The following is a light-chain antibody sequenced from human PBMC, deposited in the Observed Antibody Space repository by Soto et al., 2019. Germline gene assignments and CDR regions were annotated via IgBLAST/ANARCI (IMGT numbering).Light chain of an antibody. CDR2: DVS. Sequence: QSVLTQPASLSGSPGQSITISCTGTSSDVGGYNYVSWYQQHPGKASKLMIYDVSNRPSGVPNRFSGSKSGNTASLTISGLQAEDEADYYCSSYTSSSTQVFGTGTKATVL. CDR1: SSDVGGYNY. CDR3: SSYTSSSTQV. V-gene: IGLV2-14*01. J-gene: IGLJ1*01.